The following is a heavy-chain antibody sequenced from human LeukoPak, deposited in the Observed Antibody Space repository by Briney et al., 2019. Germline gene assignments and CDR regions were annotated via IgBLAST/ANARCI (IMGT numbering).Heavy chain of an antibody. J-gene: IGHJ3*02. CDR1: GFTFSSYW. CDR2: IKQDGSEK. CDR3: AKDIGEQWLANDAFDI. D-gene: IGHD6-19*01. V-gene: IGHV3-7*03. Sequence: GGSLRLSCAASGFTFSSYWMSWVRQAPGKGLEWVANIKQDGSEKYYVDSVKGRFTISRDNAKNSLYLQMNSLRAEDTALYYCAKDIGEQWLANDAFDIWGQGTMVTVSS.